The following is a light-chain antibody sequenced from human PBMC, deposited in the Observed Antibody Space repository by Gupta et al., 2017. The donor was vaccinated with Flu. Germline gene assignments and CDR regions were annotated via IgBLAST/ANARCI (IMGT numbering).Light chain of an antibody. CDR2: TAS. CDR1: QDIGSY. Sequence: DIQMTQSPSSVSASVGDRVTIPCRASQDIGSYLVWYQQKPENAPTLLIYTASSVQSGVPSRFSGSGFGTDFTLTISRRQPEDFANYYCQHTNRCPWSFGQGTKVEIK. J-gene: IGKJ1*01. V-gene: IGKV1-12*02. CDR3: QHTNRCPWS.